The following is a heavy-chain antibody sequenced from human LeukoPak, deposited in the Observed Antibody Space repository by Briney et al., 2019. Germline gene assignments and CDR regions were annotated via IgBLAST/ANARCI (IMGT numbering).Heavy chain of an antibody. CDR3: AREADYDISTGYYNWFDP. J-gene: IGHJ5*02. CDR2: ISYDGSNK. V-gene: IGHV3-30*04. Sequence: GGSLRLSCAASGFTFSSYAMHWVRQAPGKGLEWVAVISYDGSNKYYADSVKGRFTISRDNSKNTLYLQMNSLRAEDTAVYYCAREADYDISTGYYNWFDPWGQGTLVTVSS. D-gene: IGHD3-9*01. CDR1: GFTFSSYA.